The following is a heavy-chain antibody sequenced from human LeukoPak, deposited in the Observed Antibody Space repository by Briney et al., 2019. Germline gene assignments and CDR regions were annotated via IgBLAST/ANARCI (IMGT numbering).Heavy chain of an antibody. CDR2: INPSGGST. CDR1: GYTLTSYY. CDR3: AAVATPLHNSGYDWGWFDP. V-gene: IGHV1-46*01. J-gene: IGHJ5*02. D-gene: IGHD5-12*01. Sequence: ASVKVSCKASGYTLTSYYMHWVRQAPGQGLEWMGIINPSGGSTNYAQKFQGRVTMTEDTSTDTAYMELSSLRSEDTAVYYCAAVATPLHNSGYDWGWFDPWGQGTLVTVSS.